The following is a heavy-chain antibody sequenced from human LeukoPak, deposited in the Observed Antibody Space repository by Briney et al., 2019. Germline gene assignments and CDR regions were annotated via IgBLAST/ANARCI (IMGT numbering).Heavy chain of an antibody. CDR1: GFTFSSYA. CDR2: ISYDGSNK. J-gene: IGHJ4*02. D-gene: IGHD1-26*01. V-gene: IGHV3-30-3*01. Sequence: GGSLRLSCAASGFTFSSYAMHWVRQAPGKGLEWVAVISYDGSNKYYADSVKGRFTISRGNSKNTLYLQMNSLRAEDTAVYYCARDDSGSYYFDYWGQGTLVTVSS. CDR3: ARDDSGSYYFDY.